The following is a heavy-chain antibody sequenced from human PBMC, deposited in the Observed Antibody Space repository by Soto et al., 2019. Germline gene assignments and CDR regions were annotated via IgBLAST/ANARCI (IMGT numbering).Heavy chain of an antibody. CDR1: GDSVSSKTIA. CDR2: TYYRSKWSN. CDR3: ARTTPHAFDI. D-gene: IGHD2-15*01. Sequence: SQTLSLTCAISGDSVSSKTIAWNSVRQSPSRGLEWLGRTYYRSKWSNDYAISVKGRISINPDTSKNQFSLQLSSMTPDDTAVYYCARTTPHAFDIWGPGTMVTVS. V-gene: IGHV6-1*01. J-gene: IGHJ3*02.